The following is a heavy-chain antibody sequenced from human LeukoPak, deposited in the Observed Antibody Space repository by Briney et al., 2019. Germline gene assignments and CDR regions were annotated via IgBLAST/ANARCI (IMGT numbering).Heavy chain of an antibody. V-gene: IGHV4-34*01. D-gene: IGHD6-19*01. Sequence: MTSETLSLTCAVYGGSFSGYYWSWIRQPPGKGLEWIGEINHSGSTNYNPSLKSRVTISVDTSKNQFSLKLSSVTAADTAVYYCARDDSGRSSGYFEFYHGMDVWGQGTTVTVSS. CDR3: ARDDSGRSSGYFEFYHGMDV. CDR2: INHSGST. J-gene: IGHJ6*02. CDR1: GGSFSGYY.